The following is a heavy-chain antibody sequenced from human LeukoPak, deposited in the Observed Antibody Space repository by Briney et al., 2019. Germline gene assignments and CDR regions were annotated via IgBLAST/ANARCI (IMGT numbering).Heavy chain of an antibody. CDR1: GDSVSSNSAS. J-gene: IGHJ4*02. CDR3: ARGTGDSCKD. CDR2: TYYRSKWRN. D-gene: IGHD3-22*01. Sequence: SQTLSLTCAISGDSVSSNSASWNWIGQSPSRGLEWLGRTYYRSKWRNDYAVSVKSRITISPDTSKNQFYLQLNSVTPEDTAVYYCARGTGDSCKDWGLGTLVTVSS. V-gene: IGHV6-1*01.